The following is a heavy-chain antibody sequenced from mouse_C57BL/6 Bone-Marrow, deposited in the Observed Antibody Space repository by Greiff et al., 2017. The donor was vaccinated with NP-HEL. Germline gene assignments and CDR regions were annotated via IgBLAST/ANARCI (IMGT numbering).Heavy chain of an antibody. J-gene: IGHJ3*01. CDR3: ARSGYDAWFAY. V-gene: IGHV5-4*01. D-gene: IGHD2-2*01. CDR2: ISDGGSYT. Sequence: DVQLVESGGGLVKPGGSLKLSCAASGFTFSSYAMSWVRQTPEKRLEWVATISDGGSYTYYPDNVKGRFTISRDNAKNNLYLQMSHLKSEDTAMYYCARSGYDAWFAYWGQGTLVTVSA. CDR1: GFTFSSYA.